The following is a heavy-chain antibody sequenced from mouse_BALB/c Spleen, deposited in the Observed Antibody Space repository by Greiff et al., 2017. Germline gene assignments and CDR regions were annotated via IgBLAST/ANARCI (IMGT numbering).Heavy chain of an antibody. D-gene: IGHD1-1*01. V-gene: IGHV2-6-5*01. CDR3: AKHEGTTVVVDYFDY. J-gene: IGHJ2*01. CDR1: GFSFTDYG. CDR2: IWGGGST. Sequence: VKLMESGPGLVAPSQSLSITCTVSGFSFTDYGVSWIRQPPGKGLEWLGVIWGGGSTYYNSALKSRLSISKDNSKSQVFLKMNSLQTDDTAMYYCAKHEGTTVVVDYFDYWGQGTTLTVSS.